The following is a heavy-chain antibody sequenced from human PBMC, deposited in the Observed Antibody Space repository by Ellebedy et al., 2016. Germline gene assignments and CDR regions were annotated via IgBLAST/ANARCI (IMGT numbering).Heavy chain of an antibody. V-gene: IGHV4-59*13. J-gene: IGHJ6*03. Sequence: SETLSLTXTVPGGSISSYYWSWIRQPPGKGLEWIGYIYYSGSTNYNPSLKSRVTISVDTSKNQFSLKLSSVTAADTAVYYCARGIVATKNYYYYMDVWGKGTTVTVSS. CDR3: ARGIVATKNYYYYMDV. CDR2: IYYSGST. D-gene: IGHD5-12*01. CDR1: GGSISSYY.